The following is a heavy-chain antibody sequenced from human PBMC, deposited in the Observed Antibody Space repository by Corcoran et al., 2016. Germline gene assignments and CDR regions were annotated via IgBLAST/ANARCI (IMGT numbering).Heavy chain of an antibody. J-gene: IGHJ4*02. V-gene: IGHV3-30*18. D-gene: IGHD3-3*01. CDR3: AKQRGNYDLWSGFPD. CDR1: GFTFSSYD. Sequence: QVQLVESGGGVVQPGRSLRLSCAASGFTFSSYDIHWVRQAPGNRLEWLTAISYDGSNKYYADSVKGRFTISRDNSKNTLYLQMNSLRPEETAVYYCAKQRGNYDLWSGFPDWGQGTMVTVSS. CDR2: ISYDGSNK.